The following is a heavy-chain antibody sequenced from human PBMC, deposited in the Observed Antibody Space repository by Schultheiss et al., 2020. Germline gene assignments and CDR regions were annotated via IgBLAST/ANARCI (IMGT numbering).Heavy chain of an antibody. CDR2: ISWNSGSI. CDR3: ARGRSIVGATGAFDI. Sequence: GESLKISCAASGFTFSSYAMHWVRQAPGKGLEWVSGISWNSGSIGYADSVKGRFTISRDNSKNTLYLQMGSLRAEDMAVYYCARGRSIVGATGAFDIWGQGTMVTVSS. CDR1: GFTFSSYA. D-gene: IGHD1-26*01. J-gene: IGHJ3*02. V-gene: IGHV3-64*02.